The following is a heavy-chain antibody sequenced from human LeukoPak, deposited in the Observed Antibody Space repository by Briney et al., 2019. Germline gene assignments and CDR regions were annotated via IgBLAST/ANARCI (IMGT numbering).Heavy chain of an antibody. J-gene: IGHJ6*02. CDR2: IIPIFGTA. V-gene: IGHV1-69*13. D-gene: IGHD5-12*01. Sequence: SVKVSCKASGYTFTSYGISWVRQAPGQGLEWMGGIIPIFGTANYAQKFQGRVTITADESTSIAYMELSSLRSEDTAVYYCARAAVDIPWVYYYGMDVWGQGTTVTVSS. CDR3: ARAAVDIPWVYYYGMDV. CDR1: GYTFTSYG.